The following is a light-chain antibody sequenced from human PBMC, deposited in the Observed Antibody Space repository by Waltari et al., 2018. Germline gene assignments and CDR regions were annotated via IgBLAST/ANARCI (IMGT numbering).Light chain of an antibody. CDR3: CSYAGSYTWV. V-gene: IGLV2-11*01. CDR2: DDI. CDR1: SRDVGGYNY. Sequence: QSALTQPRSVSGSPGQSVTISCTGTSRDVGGYNYVSWYQQHPGKAPKLMIYDDITRPSGVPDRFSGSKSGNTASLTISGLQAEDEADYYCCSYAGSYTWVFGGGTKLTVL. J-gene: IGLJ3*02.